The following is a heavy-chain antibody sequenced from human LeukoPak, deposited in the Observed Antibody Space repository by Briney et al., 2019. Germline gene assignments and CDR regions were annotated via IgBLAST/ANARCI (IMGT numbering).Heavy chain of an antibody. Sequence: GGSLRLTCAASGFTFSSYAMTWVRQAPGKGPEWVSGISAGGGSTYYADSVKGRFTISRDNSKNTLYLQMNSLRAEDTAVYYCAKDQSYSSTWYRGMDVWGQGTTVTVSS. D-gene: IGHD6-13*01. CDR2: ISAGGGST. CDR3: AKDQSYSSTWYRGMDV. V-gene: IGHV3-23*01. J-gene: IGHJ6*02. CDR1: GFTFSSYA.